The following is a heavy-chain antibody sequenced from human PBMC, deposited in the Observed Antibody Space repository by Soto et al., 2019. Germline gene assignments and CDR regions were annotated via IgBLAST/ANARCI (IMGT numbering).Heavy chain of an antibody. CDR2: ISYDGSNK. V-gene: IGHV3-30-3*01. J-gene: IGHJ4*02. Sequence: QVQLVESGGGVVQPGRSLRLSCAASGFTFSSYAMHWVRQAPGKGLEWVAVISYDGSNKYYADSVKGRFTISRDNSKNTLYLQMNRLRAEDTAVYYCARDWLVQEGYWGQGTLVTVSS. D-gene: IGHD6-19*01. CDR3: ARDWLVQEGY. CDR1: GFTFSSYA.